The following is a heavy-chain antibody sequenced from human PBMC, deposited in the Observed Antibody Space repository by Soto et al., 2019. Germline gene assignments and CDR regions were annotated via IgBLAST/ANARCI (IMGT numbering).Heavy chain of an antibody. CDR1: GGTFSRNT. CDR2: IMPIFGSA. J-gene: IGHJ4*02. D-gene: IGHD3-22*01. CDR3: ARQFDSDTTGYYYAY. V-gene: IGHV1-69*13. Sequence: SVKVSCKASGGTFSRNTISWVRQAPGQGLEWMGGIMPIFGSANYAQKFQGRVTITADENTRTVYMELSRLRSEDTAVYYCARQFDSDTTGYYYAYWGPGTLVTVSS.